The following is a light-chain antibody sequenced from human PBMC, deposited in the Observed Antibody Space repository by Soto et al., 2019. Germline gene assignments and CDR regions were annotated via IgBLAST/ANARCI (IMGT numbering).Light chain of an antibody. J-gene: IGKJ5*01. CDR1: QSVSTH. V-gene: IGKV3-11*01. Sequence: DIVLTQSPGPLSLSPGERATLSCRASQSVSTHLAWYQQRPGQAPRLLIYDASYRATDIPPRFSGSGSGTDFTLTISSLEPEDFAVYYCQQRRSWPPTITFGQGTRLEI. CDR2: DAS. CDR3: QQRRSWPPTIT.